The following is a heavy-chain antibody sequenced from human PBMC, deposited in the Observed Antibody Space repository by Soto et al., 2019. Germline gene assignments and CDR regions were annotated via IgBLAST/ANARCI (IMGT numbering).Heavy chain of an antibody. CDR3: ALWFGEV. J-gene: IGHJ6*02. V-gene: IGHV4-34*01. Sequence: SETLSLTCTVSGASITFGGYYWSWIRQPPGKGLEWIGEINHSGSTNYNPSLKSRVTISVDTSKNQFSLKLSSVTAADTAVYYCALWFGEVWGQGTTVTVSS. CDR2: INHSGST. D-gene: IGHD3-10*01. CDR1: GASITFGGYY.